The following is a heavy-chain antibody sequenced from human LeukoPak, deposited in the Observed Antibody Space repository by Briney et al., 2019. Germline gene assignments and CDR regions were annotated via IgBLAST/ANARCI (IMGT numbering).Heavy chain of an antibody. CDR1: GFTFSSHW. V-gene: IGHV3-74*01. Sequence: GGSLRLSCAASGFTFSSHWMHWVRQAPGKGLVWVSRINFDGSSTSYADSVKGRFTISRDNAKNTLYLQMNSLRAEDTAVYYCAKQGTGLYCSGGSCYFDYWGQGTLVTVSS. CDR2: INFDGSST. J-gene: IGHJ4*02. CDR3: AKQGTGLYCSGGSCYFDY. D-gene: IGHD2-15*01.